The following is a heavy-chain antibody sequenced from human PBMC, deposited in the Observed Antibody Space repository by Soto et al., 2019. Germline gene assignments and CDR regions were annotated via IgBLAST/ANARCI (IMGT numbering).Heavy chain of an antibody. CDR1: GFTFSSYG. CDR2: ISYDGSNK. J-gene: IGHJ5*02. CDR3: AKDLSEVVPAAENWFDP. V-gene: IGHV3-30*18. D-gene: IGHD2-2*01. Sequence: QVQLVESGGGVVQPGRSLRLSCAASGFTFSSYGMHWVRQAPGKGLEWVAVISYDGSNKYYADSVKSRFTISRDNSKNTLYLQMNSLRAEDTAVYYCAKDLSEVVPAAENWFDPWGQGTLVTVSS.